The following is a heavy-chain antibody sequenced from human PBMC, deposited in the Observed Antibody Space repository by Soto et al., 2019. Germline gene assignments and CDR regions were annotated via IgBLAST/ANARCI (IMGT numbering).Heavy chain of an antibody. CDR1: GFTFSSYG. Sequence: QLVESGGGVVQPGRSLRLSCAASGFTFSSYGMHWVRQAPGKGLEWVAVISYDGSNKYYADSVKGRFTISRDNSKNTLYLQMNSLRAEDTAVFYCAKVFGTTLRYYYGMDVWGQGTTVTVSS. CDR2: ISYDGSNK. V-gene: IGHV3-30*18. J-gene: IGHJ6*02. CDR3: AKVFGTTLRYYYGMDV. D-gene: IGHD1-1*01.